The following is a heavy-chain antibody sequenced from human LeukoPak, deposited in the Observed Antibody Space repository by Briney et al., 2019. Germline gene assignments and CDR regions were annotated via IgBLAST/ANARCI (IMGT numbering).Heavy chain of an antibody. V-gene: IGHV4-39*01. D-gene: IGHD3-3*01. Sequence: KPSETLSLTCSVSGGSIISSNYYWGWIRQPPGKGLEWIGSIYQSGSGSSYYNPSLKSRVTIFGDTSKNQLFLRLSSVTAADTAVYYCASTLRFLPYRRFDYWGQGTLVTVPS. J-gene: IGHJ4*02. CDR3: ASTLRFLPYRRFDY. CDR1: GGSIISSNYY. CDR2: IYQSGSGSS.